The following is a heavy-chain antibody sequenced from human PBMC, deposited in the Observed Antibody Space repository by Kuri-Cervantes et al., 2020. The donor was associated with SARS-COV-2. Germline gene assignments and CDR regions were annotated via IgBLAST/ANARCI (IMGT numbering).Heavy chain of an antibody. D-gene: IGHD3-22*01. J-gene: IGHJ3*02. CDR1: GGSFSGFY. Sequence: SQTLSLTCAVYGGSFSGFYWSWIRQPPGKGLEWIGYIYYSGSTYYNPSLKSRVTISVDTSKNQFSLKLSSVTAADTAVYYCARAVASSGYYYVLDAFDIWGQGTMVTVSS. CDR3: ARAVASSGYYYVLDAFDI. CDR2: IYYSGST. V-gene: IGHV4-59*01.